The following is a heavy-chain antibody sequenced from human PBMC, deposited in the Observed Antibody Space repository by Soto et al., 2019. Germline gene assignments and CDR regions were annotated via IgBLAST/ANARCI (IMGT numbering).Heavy chain of an antibody. CDR1: GGSFSNDY. CDR2: IFHSGIT. D-gene: IGHD3-22*01. Sequence: SETLSLTCIISGGSFSNDYWTWIRQSPGKGLEWIGYIFHSGITDYNPSVKSRVTISIDKSRNLFSLNLTSVTAADTAVYYCAXDRYFYDSRGYYRTLDSWGQGTLVTVSS. V-gene: IGHV4-59*01. CDR3: AXDRYFYDSRGYYRTLDS. J-gene: IGHJ5*01.